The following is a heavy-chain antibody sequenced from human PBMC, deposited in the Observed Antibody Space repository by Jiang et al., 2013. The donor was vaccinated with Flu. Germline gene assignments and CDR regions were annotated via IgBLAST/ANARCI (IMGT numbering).Heavy chain of an antibody. CDR3: ARGNSGTTVSLFGS. V-gene: IGHV6-1*01. J-gene: IGHJ4*02. Sequence: PSRGLEWLGRTYCRSKCYNDYAVSVKSRISINPDTSKNQFSLQLNSVTPEDTAVYYCARGNSGTTVSLFGSWGQGTLVTVSS. D-gene: IGHD1-1*01. CDR2: TYCRSKCYN.